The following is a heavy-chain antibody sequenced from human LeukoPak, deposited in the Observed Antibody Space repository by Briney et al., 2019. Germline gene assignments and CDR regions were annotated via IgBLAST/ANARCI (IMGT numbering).Heavy chain of an antibody. Sequence: SGGSLRLSCAASGVSVSSNFMIWVRQAPGKGLEWVSLIYSGGETSYADSVEGRFSISRDNSKNTLYLQMNSLRVEDTAVYYCTRDPPAVAINTYAWGQGNLVTVSS. J-gene: IGHJ5*02. D-gene: IGHD6-13*01. CDR2: IYSGGET. CDR1: GVSVSSNF. V-gene: IGHV3-66*01. CDR3: TRDPPAVAINTYA.